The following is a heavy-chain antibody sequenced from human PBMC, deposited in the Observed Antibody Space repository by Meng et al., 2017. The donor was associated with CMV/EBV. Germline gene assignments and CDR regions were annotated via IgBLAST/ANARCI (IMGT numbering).Heavy chain of an antibody. CDR1: GYTFTGYY. Sequence: ASVKVSCKASGYTFTGYYMHWVRQAPAQGLEWMGWINPNSGGTNYAQKFQGRVTMTRDTSISTAYMELSRLRSDDTAVYYCATETQYHDSSGYPLRWGQGTLVTVSS. CDR3: ATETQYHDSSGYPLR. J-gene: IGHJ4*02. CDR2: INPNSGGT. V-gene: IGHV1-2*02. D-gene: IGHD3-22*01.